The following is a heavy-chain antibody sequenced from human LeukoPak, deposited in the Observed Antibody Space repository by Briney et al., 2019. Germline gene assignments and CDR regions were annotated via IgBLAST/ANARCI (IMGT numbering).Heavy chain of an antibody. J-gene: IGHJ3*01. CDR1: GFSFKNYG. CDR2: IRFDGSDK. D-gene: IGHD2-15*01. V-gene: IGHV3-30*02. CDR3: VKDWDVVVVPIARWSGGV. Sequence: GGSLRLSCEASGFSFKNYGMYWVRQAPGKGLEWVSFIRFDGSDKFYADSVQGRFTISRDNSRNTVYLQMNSLRREGTAMYYCVKDWDVVVVPIARWSGGVWGQGTMVTVSS.